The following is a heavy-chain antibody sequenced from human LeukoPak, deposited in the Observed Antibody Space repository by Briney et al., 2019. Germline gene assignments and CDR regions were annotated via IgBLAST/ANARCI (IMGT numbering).Heavy chain of an antibody. CDR2: IYSGGYT. CDR1: GFTVTSNY. V-gene: IGHV3-66*01. Sequence: GGSLRLSCAASGFTVTSNYMTWVRQAPGQGLAWVSIIYSGGYTDYADSVKGRFTISRDNSKNTLYLQMHSLRAEDTAVYYCTRRLEYSGSKGVFDYWGQGTLVTVSS. J-gene: IGHJ4*02. D-gene: IGHD1-26*01. CDR3: TRRLEYSGSKGVFDY.